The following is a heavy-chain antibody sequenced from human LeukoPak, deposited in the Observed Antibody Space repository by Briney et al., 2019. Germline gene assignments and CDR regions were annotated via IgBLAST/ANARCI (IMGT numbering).Heavy chain of an antibody. CDR1: GVSISSYY. CDR3: ATLESAAAGVDY. Sequence: SETLSLTCTVSGVSISSYYWSWIRQPPGKGLEWIGYIYYSGSTNYNPSLKGRVTMSVDTSKNQFSLKLSSVTAADTAVYYCATLESAAAGVDYWGQGTLVTVSS. J-gene: IGHJ4*02. CDR2: IYYSGST. D-gene: IGHD6-13*01. V-gene: IGHV4-59*08.